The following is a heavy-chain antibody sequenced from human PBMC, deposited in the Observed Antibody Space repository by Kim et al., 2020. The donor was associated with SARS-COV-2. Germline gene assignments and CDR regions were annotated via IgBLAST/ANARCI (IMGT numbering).Heavy chain of an antibody. CDR3: AKVSPGGLYFDY. D-gene: IGHD3-10*01. CDR2: IWYDGSNK. J-gene: IGHJ4*02. Sequence: GGSLRLSCAASGFTFSSYGMHWVRQAPGKGLEWVAVIWYDGSNKYYADSVKGRFTISRDNSKNTLYLQMNSLRAEDTAVYYCAKVSPGGLYFDYWGQGTLVTVSS. V-gene: IGHV3-33*06. CDR1: GFTFSSYG.